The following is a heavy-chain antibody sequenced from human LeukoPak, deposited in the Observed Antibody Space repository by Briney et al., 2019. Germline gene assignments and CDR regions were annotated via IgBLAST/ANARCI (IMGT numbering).Heavy chain of an antibody. D-gene: IGHD3-3*01. CDR3: ARVITIFGVVSS. J-gene: IGHJ5*02. CDR2: IYHSGST. Sequence: SETLSLTCTVSGGSISSGGYYWSWIRQPPGKGLEWIGYIYHSGSTYYNPSLKSRVTISVDTSKNQFSLKLSSVTAADTAVYYCARVITIFGVVSSWGQGTLVTVSS. CDR1: GGSISSGGYY. V-gene: IGHV4-30-2*01.